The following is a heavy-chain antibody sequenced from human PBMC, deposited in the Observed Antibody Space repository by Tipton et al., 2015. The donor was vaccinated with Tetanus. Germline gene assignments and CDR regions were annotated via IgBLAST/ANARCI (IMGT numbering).Heavy chain of an antibody. CDR3: ARHLYGYWFDP. D-gene: IGHD5-24*01. J-gene: IGHJ5*02. Sequence: LVKPTETLSLNCTVSGGSISDKKYYWGWIRQPPGKGLEWLASIYFEGSTYYSPSLKSRVTIAVDTSQNLFSLRLTSVSAADTAVYYCARHLYGYWFDPWGQGALVTVSS. V-gene: IGHV4-39*02. CDR1: GGSISDKKYY. CDR2: IYFEGST.